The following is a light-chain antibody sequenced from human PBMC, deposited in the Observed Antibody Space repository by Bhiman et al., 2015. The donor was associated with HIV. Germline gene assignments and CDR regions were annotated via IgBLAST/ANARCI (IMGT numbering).Light chain of an antibody. Sequence: QSVLTQPPSVSGAPGQRVTISCTGSYSNIGAGFDVHWYQQFPGAAPRLLIYETTIRPSGVPDRFSGSKSGTSASLAITGLQAEDEADYYCQSYDNSLSGTYWVFGGGTKLTVL. CDR2: ETT. V-gene: IGLV1-40*01. J-gene: IGLJ3*02. CDR1: YSNIGAGFD. CDR3: QSYDNSLSGTYWV.